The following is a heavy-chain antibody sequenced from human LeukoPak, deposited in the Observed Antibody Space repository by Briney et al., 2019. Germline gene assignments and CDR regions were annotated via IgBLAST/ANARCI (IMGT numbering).Heavy chain of an antibody. CDR2: IKGGGGDP. CDR1: GFTSNTYA. J-gene: IGHJ4*02. V-gene: IGHV3-23*01. Sequence: GGSLRLSCVDSGFTSNTYAMGWVRQSPGRGLEWVSSIKGGGGDPFYADSVKGRFTISRDNSKNTLFLQLNSLRAEDSAVYYCAQGGHDFNPFYCWGQGTLVTVSS. D-gene: IGHD2-21*02. CDR3: AQGGHDFNPFYC.